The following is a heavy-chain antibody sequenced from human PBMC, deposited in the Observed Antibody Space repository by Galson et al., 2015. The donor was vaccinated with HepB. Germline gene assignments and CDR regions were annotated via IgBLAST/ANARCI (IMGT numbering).Heavy chain of an antibody. CDR2: INSYNGNT. CDR1: GYSFTNYG. Sequence: SVKVSCKASGYSFTNYGISWVRRAPGQGPEWMGWINSYNGNTNYAQHLQGRVTMTTDASTNMAYMEMRSLIYDDMAVYYCARGGMATIGGPTFDYWGQGTLVTVSS. J-gene: IGHJ4*02. CDR3: ARGGMATIGGPTFDY. D-gene: IGHD5-24*01. V-gene: IGHV1-18*03.